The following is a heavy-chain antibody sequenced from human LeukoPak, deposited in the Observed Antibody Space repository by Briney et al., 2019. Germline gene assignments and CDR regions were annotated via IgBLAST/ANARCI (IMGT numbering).Heavy chain of an antibody. D-gene: IGHD2-8*01. V-gene: IGHV3-23*01. CDR1: GFTFNNYA. CDR3: AKDNIVLMVYATLS. J-gene: IGHJ4*02. CDR2: ISADGAHT. Sequence: PGGSLRLSCAASGFTFNNYALTWARLSPEQGLEWVSSISADGAHTYYAESVKGRFTISRDNSKNTLYLQMNSLRAEDTAVYYCAKDNIVLMVYATLSWGQGTLVTVSS.